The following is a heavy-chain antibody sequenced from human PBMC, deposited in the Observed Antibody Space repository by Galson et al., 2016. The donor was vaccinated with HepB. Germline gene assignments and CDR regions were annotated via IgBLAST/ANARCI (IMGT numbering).Heavy chain of an antibody. CDR2: INRNSVII. D-gene: IGHD6-19*01. J-gene: IGHJ4*01. V-gene: IGHV3-9*01. Sequence: SLRLSCAASGFTFEDYAIHWVRQVPGKGLEWVASINRNSVIIGYADSVKGRFTITRDNAKNSVYLQMDFFRVEDTARYHCVKDYGEWLGAFDSWGQGVLVIVSS. CDR1: GFTFEDYA. CDR3: VKDYGEWLGAFDS.